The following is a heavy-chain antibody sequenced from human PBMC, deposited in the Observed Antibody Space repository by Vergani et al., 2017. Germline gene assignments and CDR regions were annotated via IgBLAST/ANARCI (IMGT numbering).Heavy chain of an antibody. Sequence: QVQLQESGPGLVKPSQTLSLTCTVSGGSISSGGYYWSWIRQHPGKGLEWIGYIYYSGSTYYNPSLKSRVTISVDTSENQFSLKLSSVTAADTAVYYCASAAEGYDSSGYYPYYLDYWGQGTLVTVAS. J-gene: IGHJ4*02. CDR3: ASAAEGYDSSGYYPYYLDY. CDR1: GGSISSGGYY. CDR2: IYYSGST. V-gene: IGHV4-31*03. D-gene: IGHD3-22*01.